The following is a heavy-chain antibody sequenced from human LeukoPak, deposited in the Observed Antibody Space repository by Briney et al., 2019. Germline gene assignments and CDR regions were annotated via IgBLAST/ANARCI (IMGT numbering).Heavy chain of an antibody. CDR2: MNANSGNT. D-gene: IGHD3-3*01. V-gene: IGHV1-8*01. J-gene: IGHJ4*02. CDR3: ARGASRSFDS. CDR1: GYTFTSYD. Sequence: ASVKVSCKAPGYTFTSYDINWVRQATGQGLEWMGWMNANSGNTGYAQKFQGRVTMTRDTSISTAYMEVSSLRSEDTAVYYCARGASRSFDSWGQGTLVSVSS.